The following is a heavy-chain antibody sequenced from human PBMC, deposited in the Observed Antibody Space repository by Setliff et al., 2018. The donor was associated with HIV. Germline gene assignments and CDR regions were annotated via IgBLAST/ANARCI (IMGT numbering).Heavy chain of an antibody. CDR3: ASEAWTSYRSSSGYYYYYMDV. Sequence: GSLRLSCATSGFTFSSYGMHWVRQAPGKGLEWVAFIRYDGSNKYYADSVKGLFTISRDNSKNTLYLQINSLRAEDTAVYYCASEAWTSYRSSSGYYYYYMDVWGKGTTVTVSS. J-gene: IGHJ6*03. CDR1: GFTFSSYG. D-gene: IGHD6-6*01. V-gene: IGHV3-30*02. CDR2: IRYDGSNK.